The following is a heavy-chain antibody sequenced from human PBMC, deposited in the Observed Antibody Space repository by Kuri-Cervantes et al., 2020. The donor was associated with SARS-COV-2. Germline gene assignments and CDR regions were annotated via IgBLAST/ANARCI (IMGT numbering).Heavy chain of an antibody. D-gene: IGHD3-22*01. CDR3: ARATYYYDSSGYYSDY. CDR1: GGSFSGYY. V-gene: IGHV4-34*01. Sequence: GSLRLSCAVYGGSFSGYYWSWIRQPPGKGLEWIGEINHSGSTNYNPSLKSRVTISIDTSKNQFSLKLSSVTAADTAVYYCARATYYYDSSGYYSDYWGQGTLVTVSS. CDR2: INHSGST. J-gene: IGHJ4*02.